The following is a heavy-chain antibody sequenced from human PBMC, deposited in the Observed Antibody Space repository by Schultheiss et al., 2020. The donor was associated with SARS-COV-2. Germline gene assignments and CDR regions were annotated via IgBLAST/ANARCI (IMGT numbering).Heavy chain of an antibody. CDR3: ARGGGHDYGDYWYFDL. J-gene: IGHJ2*01. CDR1: GGSISSYY. CDR2: IYYSGST. V-gene: IGHV4-59*12. Sequence: SETLSLTCTVSGGSISSYYWSWIRQPPGKGLEWIGYIYYSGSTNYNPSLKSRVTMSVDTSKNQFSLKLSSVTAADTAVYYCARGGGHDYGDYWYFDLWGRGALVTVSS. D-gene: IGHD4-17*01.